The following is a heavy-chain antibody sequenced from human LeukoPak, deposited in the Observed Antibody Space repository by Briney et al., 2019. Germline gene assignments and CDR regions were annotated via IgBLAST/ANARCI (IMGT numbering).Heavy chain of an antibody. D-gene: IGHD7-27*01. V-gene: IGHV3-23*01. CDR2: ISRGGVIT. J-gene: IGHJ4*02. CDR3: VSRAGSPWGPFDY. CDR1: GFTFSDYA. Sequence: GGSLRLSCAASGFTFSDYAINWVRQAPGKGLEWVSSISRGGVITYYADSVKGRFTISRDNSNNTLYLHMNSPRAEDTAVYYCVSRAGSPWGPFDYWGQGTLVTVSS.